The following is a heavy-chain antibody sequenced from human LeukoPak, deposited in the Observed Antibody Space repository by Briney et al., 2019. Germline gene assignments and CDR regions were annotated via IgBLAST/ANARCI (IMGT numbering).Heavy chain of an antibody. V-gene: IGHV5-51*01. J-gene: IGHJ3*02. Sequence: GESLKISCKGSGYSFTTYWIGWVRQVPGEGLEWMGVIYPGDSDTRYSPPIQGQVTISADKSITTAYLLWSSLKASDTGMYYCARGINYNSGWQKAFDIWGPGTMVTVSS. D-gene: IGHD6-19*01. CDR2: IYPGDSDT. CDR1: GYSFTTYW. CDR3: ARGINYNSGWQKAFDI.